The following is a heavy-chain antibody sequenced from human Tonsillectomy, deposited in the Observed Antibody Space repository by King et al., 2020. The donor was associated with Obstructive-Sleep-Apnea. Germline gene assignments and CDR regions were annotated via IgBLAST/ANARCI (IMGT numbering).Heavy chain of an antibody. V-gene: IGHV3-11*06. J-gene: IGHJ4*02. Sequence: QLVQSGGGLVKPGGSLRLSCAASGFTFSDYYMSWIRQAPGKGLEWVSYISSSSSYTNYADSVKGRFTISRDNAKNSLYLQMNSLRAEDTAVYYCAAFDYYDSSGSHKGLPPDYWGQGTLVTVSS. CDR2: ISSSSSYT. CDR1: GFTFSDYY. CDR3: AAFDYYDSSGSHKGLPPDY. D-gene: IGHD3-22*01.